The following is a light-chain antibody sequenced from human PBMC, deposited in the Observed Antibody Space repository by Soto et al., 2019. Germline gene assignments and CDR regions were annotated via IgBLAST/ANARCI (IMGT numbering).Light chain of an antibody. V-gene: IGKV3-15*01. Sequence: ERVMTQSPATLSVSPGERATLSCRASQSVGSNLAWYQHKPGQAPRLLIYGASTRATGIPARFSGSGSGTEFTLTISSRQSEDFAVYYCQQYNSWPPIFTFGPGTKVDIK. J-gene: IGKJ3*01. CDR1: QSVGSN. CDR2: GAS. CDR3: QQYNSWPPIFT.